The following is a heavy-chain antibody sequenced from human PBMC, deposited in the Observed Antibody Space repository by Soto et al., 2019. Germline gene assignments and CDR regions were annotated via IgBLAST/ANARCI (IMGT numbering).Heavy chain of an antibody. V-gene: IGHV3-53*04. CDR1: GFTVSSNY. D-gene: IGHD3-10*01. J-gene: IGHJ6*03. CDR3: ARDHSAGTMVRGFMDV. Sequence: GGSLRLSCAASGFTVSSNYMSWVRQAPGKGLEWVSVIYSGGSTYYADSVKGRFTISRHNSKNTLYLQMNSLRAEETAVYYCARDHSAGTMVRGFMDVWGKGTTVTVSS. CDR2: IYSGGST.